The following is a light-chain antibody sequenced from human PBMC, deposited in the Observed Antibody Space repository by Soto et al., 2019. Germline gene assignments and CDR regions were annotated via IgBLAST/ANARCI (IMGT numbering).Light chain of an antibody. Sequence: DIVMTQSPDSLGVSLGERATINCKSSQSVLYSSNNKNYLAWYQQKPGQPPKLLIYWASTRDSGVPDRFSGSGSGTDFTLTISRLEPEDFAVYFCQQYGNSPRTFGQGTKVDIK. CDR1: QSVLYSSNNKNY. CDR2: WAS. V-gene: IGKV4-1*01. J-gene: IGKJ1*01. CDR3: QQYGNSPRT.